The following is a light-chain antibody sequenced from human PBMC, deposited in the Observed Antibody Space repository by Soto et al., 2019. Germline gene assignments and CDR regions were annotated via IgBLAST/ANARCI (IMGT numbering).Light chain of an antibody. CDR3: HQYGGSPPWT. V-gene: IGKV3-20*01. Sequence: IVLTQSPATLSSSPGDRATLSCRASHSVANNYLAWYQQKPGQAPRLLIFAASSRATGVPHRFSASGSGTDFTLTISGLEPEDFAVYFCHQYGGSPPWTFGQGTQVDIK. CDR1: HSVANNY. CDR2: AAS. J-gene: IGKJ1*01.